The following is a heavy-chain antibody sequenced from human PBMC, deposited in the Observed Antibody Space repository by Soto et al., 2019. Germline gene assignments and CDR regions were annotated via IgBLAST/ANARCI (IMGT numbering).Heavy chain of an antibody. CDR3: ASSMFYSDASNYSPFEY. CDR2: IYYSGTT. V-gene: IGHV4-28*01. CDR1: GYSISSSNW. J-gene: IGHJ4*02. D-gene: IGHD3-22*01. Sequence: SETLSLTCAVSGYSISSSNWWGRIRQPPGKGLEWIGYIYYSGTTYYNPSLKSRVTMSVDTSKNQFSLKLGSVTAADTAVYYCASSMFYSDASNYSPFEYWGQGTLVTVSS.